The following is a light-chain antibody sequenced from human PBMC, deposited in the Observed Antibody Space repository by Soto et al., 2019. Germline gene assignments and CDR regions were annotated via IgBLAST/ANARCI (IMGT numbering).Light chain of an antibody. V-gene: IGKV3-15*01. J-gene: IGKJ4*01. CDR3: QQYPNWPPLT. CDR2: GAS. CDR1: YRVSSN. Sequence: TRRMQTEGTRSVSGEKRDIGGGRTSYRVSSNLAWYQQKPGQAPRLLIYGASTRATGIPARFSGSGSGTEFTLTIRRLQSADFAVYSCQQYPNWPPLTYGGGTKVDIK.